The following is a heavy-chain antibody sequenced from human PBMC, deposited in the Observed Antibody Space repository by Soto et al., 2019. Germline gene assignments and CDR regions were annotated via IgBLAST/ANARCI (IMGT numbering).Heavy chain of an antibody. J-gene: IGHJ6*01. V-gene: IGHV3-30*18. Sequence: GGSLRLSCAASGFTFSTYGMQWVRQAPGKGLEWVAVISYDGYLKYYVDAVKGRFTVARDNSKNTLFLEMNSLRVEDTAVYFCAKDFKLSASHYRTLNYYYGMDVWAEGTTVTVSS. CDR2: ISYDGYLK. CDR3: AKDFKLSASHYRTLNYYYGMDV. D-gene: IGHD3-10*01. CDR1: GFTFSTYG.